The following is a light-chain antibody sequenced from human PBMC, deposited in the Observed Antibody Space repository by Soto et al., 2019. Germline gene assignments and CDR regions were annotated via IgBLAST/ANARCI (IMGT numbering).Light chain of an antibody. CDR3: QHYGSSGT. CDR1: QSVSNNY. J-gene: IGKJ1*01. V-gene: IGKV3-20*01. Sequence: ELVLTQSPGTQSLSPGARASLSCRSRQSVSNNYLAWYQQKPGPAPRLLIYGASNGATGTPDRCSGSGSGTDFTLTISRLEPEDFAVYYCQHYGSSGTFGQGTKVDIK. CDR2: GAS.